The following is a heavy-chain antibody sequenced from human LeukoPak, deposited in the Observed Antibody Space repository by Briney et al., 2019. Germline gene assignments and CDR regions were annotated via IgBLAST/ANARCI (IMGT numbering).Heavy chain of an antibody. D-gene: IGHD6-19*01. J-gene: IGHJ4*02. CDR2: VSNGGDTP. CDR3: AKRAQGDSGWYTFDY. CDR1: GFTFSTSA. Sequence: PGGSLRLSCAASGFTFSTSAMNWVRQAPGKGLEWVSTVSNGGDTPYYADSVKGRFTISRDNSKNTLFLQMNSLIVVDTDVYYSAKRAQGDSGWYTFDYWGQGSLVTVSS. V-gene: IGHV3-23*01.